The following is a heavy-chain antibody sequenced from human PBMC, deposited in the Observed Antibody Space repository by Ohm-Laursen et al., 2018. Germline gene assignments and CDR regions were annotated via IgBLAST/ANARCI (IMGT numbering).Heavy chain of an antibody. D-gene: IGHD2-15*01. CDR2: IIPIFGTA. J-gene: IGHJ5*02. CDR1: GGTFSSYA. V-gene: IGHV1-69*01. CDR3: ARDIVARQDWFDP. Sequence: GSSVKVSCKTSGGTFSSYAISWVRQAPGQGLEWMGGIIPIFGTANYAQKFQGRVTITADESTSTAYMELSSLRSEDTAVYYCARDIVARQDWFDPWGQGTLVTVSS.